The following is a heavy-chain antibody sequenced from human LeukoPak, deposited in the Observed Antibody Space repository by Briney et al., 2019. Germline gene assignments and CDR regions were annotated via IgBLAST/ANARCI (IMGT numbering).Heavy chain of an antibody. D-gene: IGHD1-26*01. CDR3: ARFSKTLVGATGGDY. J-gene: IGHJ4*02. CDR2: IYHSGNT. V-gene: IGHV4-38-2*02. CDR1: GYSISSGYY. Sequence: NPSETVSLTCTVSGYSISSGYYWGWIRQPPGKGLEWIGSIYHSGNTYYNPSLQSRVTISVDTSKNQFSLKLSSVTAADTAVYYCARFSKTLVGATGGDYWGQGTLVTVSS.